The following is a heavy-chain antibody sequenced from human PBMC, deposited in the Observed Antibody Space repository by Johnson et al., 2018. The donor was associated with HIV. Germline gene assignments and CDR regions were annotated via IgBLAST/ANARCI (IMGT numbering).Heavy chain of an antibody. CDR2: ISGSGGST. D-gene: IGHD5-18*01. J-gene: IGHJ3*02. Sequence: VQLVESGGGLVQPGRSLRLSCAASGFTFDDYAMHWVRQAPGKGLEWVSGISGSGGSTYYADSVKGRFTISRDNSKNTLYLQMNSLRAEDTAVYYCAKDLPRDTAMVDDAFDIWGQGTMVTVSS. CDR3: AKDLPRDTAMVDDAFDI. CDR1: GFTFDDYA. V-gene: IGHV3-23*04.